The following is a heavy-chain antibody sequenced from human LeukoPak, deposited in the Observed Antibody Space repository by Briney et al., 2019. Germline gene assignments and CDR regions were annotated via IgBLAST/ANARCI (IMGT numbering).Heavy chain of an antibody. CDR2: FDPEEAKM. J-gene: IGHJ4*02. Sequence: ASVKVSCKVSGYSVTELSMQWGRQAPGKGLECLGGFDPEEAKMVYAQKFQGRVTMTEDTSTDTAYMELRGLTSEDTAVYYCATRSGDFWSGYVDWGQGTLVAVSS. V-gene: IGHV1-24*01. CDR1: GYSVTELS. D-gene: IGHD3-3*01. CDR3: ATRSGDFWSGYVD.